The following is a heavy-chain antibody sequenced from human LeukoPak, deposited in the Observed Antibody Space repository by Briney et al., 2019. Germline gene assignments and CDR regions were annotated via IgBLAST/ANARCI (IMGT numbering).Heavy chain of an antibody. CDR2: INTNTGNP. CDR1: GYTFTSYA. V-gene: IGHV7-4-1*02. CDR3: ARDLRDLYYDFWSGYYMFDY. Sequence: ASVKVSCKASGYTFTSYAMNWVRQAPGQGLEWMGWINTNTGNPTYAQGFTGRFVFSLDTSVSTAYLQISSLKAEDTAVYYCARDLRDLYYDFWSGYYMFDYWGQGTLVTVSS. J-gene: IGHJ4*02. D-gene: IGHD3-3*01.